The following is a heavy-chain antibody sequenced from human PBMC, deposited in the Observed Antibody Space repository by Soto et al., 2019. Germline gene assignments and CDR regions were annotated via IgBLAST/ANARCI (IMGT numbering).Heavy chain of an antibody. CDR2: IYYSGST. J-gene: IGHJ6*02. CDR3: ARGGRRSPGMDV. CDR1: GGSISSGGYY. V-gene: IGHV4-31*03. Sequence: QVQLQESGPGLVKPSQTLSLTCTVSGGSISSGGYYWSWIRQHPGKGLEWIGYIYYSGSTYYNPSLKSRVTIAVDTSKNQFSLKLSSVTAAYTAVYYCARGGRRSPGMDVWGQGTTVTVSS.